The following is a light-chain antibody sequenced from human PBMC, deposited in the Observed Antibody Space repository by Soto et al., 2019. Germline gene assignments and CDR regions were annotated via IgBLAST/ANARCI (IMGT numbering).Light chain of an antibody. CDR2: DVS. CDR1: QTISTW. V-gene: IGKV1-5*01. J-gene: IGKJ2*01. CDR3: QQYNAYST. Sequence: DIQMTQSPSTLSASVGDRVTITCRASQTISTWLAWYQQKTGKAPKLLIYDVSRLGSGVPSRFRGSGSGTDFALTISSLQPDDYATYYCQQYNAYSTFGQGTKLEIK.